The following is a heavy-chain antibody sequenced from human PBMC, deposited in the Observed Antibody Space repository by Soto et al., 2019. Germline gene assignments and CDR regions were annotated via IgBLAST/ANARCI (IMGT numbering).Heavy chain of an antibody. CDR1: GFTFSSYG. CDR2: ISYDGSNK. D-gene: IGHD2-15*01. CDR3: AKMGSWADIVVVVAATHAFDI. J-gene: IGHJ3*02. V-gene: IGHV3-30*18. Sequence: VQLLESGGGLVQPGGSLRLSCAASGFTFSSYGMHWVRQAPGKGLEWVAVISYDGSNKYYADSVKGRFTISRDNSKNTLYLQMNSLRAEDTAVYYCAKMGSWADIVVVVAATHAFDIWGQGTMVTVSS.